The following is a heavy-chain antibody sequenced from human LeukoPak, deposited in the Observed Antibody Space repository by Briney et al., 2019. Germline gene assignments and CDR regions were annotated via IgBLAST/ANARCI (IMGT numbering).Heavy chain of an antibody. CDR1: GFTVSSNY. J-gene: IGHJ4*02. V-gene: IGHV3-53*05. CDR3: ARDTGIVVVPAAMVGGPFDY. Sequence: PGGSLRLSCAASGFTVSSNYMSWVRQAPGKGLEWVSVIYSGGSTYYADSVKGRFTISRDNSKNTLYLQMNSLRAEDTAVYYCARDTGIVVVPAAMVGGPFDYWGQGTLVTVSS. D-gene: IGHD2-2*01. CDR2: IYSGGST.